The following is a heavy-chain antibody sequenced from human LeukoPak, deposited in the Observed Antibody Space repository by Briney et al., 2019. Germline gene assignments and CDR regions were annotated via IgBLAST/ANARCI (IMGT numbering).Heavy chain of an antibody. CDR3: TSGPNFYYFDY. CDR2: IYHSGST. J-gene: IGHJ4*02. Sequence: SETLSLTCAVSGYSISSDYYWGWIRQPPGKGLEWIGTIYHSGSTYLNPSLKSRVTISVDASKNQFSLNLNSVTAADTAVYYCTSGPNFYYFDYWGQGTLVTVSS. CDR1: GYSISSDYY. D-gene: IGHD3-3*01. V-gene: IGHV4-38-2*01.